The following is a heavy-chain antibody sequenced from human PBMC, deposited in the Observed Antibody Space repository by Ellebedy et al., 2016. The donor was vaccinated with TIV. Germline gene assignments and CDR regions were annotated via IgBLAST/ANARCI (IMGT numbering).Heavy chain of an antibody. CDR2: ISASGATI. CDR1: GLTLSTSS. V-gene: IGHV3-48*04. J-gene: IGHJ4*02. D-gene: IGHD3-10*01. CDR3: AREGWGETVRGY. Sequence: GESLKISCAASGLTLSTSSMNWVRQSPGKGLEWLSYISASGATIYYADAVKGRFTISRDNARDLLYPQMSSLRVEDTAISYCAREGWGETVRGYWGKGTQVTVSS.